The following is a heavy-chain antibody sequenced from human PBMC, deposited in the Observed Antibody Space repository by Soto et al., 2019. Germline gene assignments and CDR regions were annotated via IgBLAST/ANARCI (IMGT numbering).Heavy chain of an antibody. CDR1: VFTFSSYA. J-gene: IGHJ4*02. CDR3: ATFQYTVTTFDY. V-gene: IGHV3-23*01. Sequence: PGGSLRLSCAASVFTFSSYAMSWVRQAPGKGLEWVSAISGSGGSTYYADSVKGRFTISRDNSKNTLYLQMNSLRAEDTAVYYCATFQYTVTTFDYWGQGTLVTVSS. D-gene: IGHD4-17*01. CDR2: ISGSGGST.